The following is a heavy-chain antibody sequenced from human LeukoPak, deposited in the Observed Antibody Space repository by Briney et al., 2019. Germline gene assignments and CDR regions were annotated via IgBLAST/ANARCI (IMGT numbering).Heavy chain of an antibody. J-gene: IGHJ2*01. D-gene: IGHD6-13*01. CDR3: ARRGSSWYGLVWYFDL. Sequence: PSETLSLTCAVYGGSFSGYYWSWIRQPPGKGLEWIGYIYYSGSTNYNPSLKSRVTISVDTSKNQFSLKLSSVTAADTAVYYCARRGSSWYGLVWYFDLWGRGTLVTVSS. V-gene: IGHV4-59*08. CDR1: GGSFSGYY. CDR2: IYYSGST.